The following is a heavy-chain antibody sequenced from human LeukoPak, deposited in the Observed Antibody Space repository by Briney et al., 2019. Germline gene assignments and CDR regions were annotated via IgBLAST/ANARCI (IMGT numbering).Heavy chain of an antibody. CDR2: MNPNSGNT. D-gene: IGHD6-19*01. V-gene: IGHV1-8*02. Sequence: GASVKVSCKASGYTFTSYYMHWVRQATGQGLEWMGWMNPNSGNTGYAQKFQGRVTMTRNTSISTAYMELSSLRSEDTAVYYCARGKGSGWYRRYYYYGMDVWGQGTTVTVSS. CDR3: ARGKGSGWYRRYYYYGMDV. CDR1: GYTFTSYY. J-gene: IGHJ6*02.